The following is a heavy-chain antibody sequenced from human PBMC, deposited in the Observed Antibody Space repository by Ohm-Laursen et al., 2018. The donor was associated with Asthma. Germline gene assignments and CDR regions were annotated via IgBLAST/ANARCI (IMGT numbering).Heavy chain of an antibody. CDR3: ARRATTVTTRGSFWYFDL. CDR1: GFTFSDYY. D-gene: IGHD4-17*01. Sequence: SLRLSCSASGFTFSDYYMSWIRQAPGKGLEWVANIKQDGSEKYYVDSVKGRFTISRDNAKNSLYLQMNSLRAEDTAVYYCARRATTVTTRGSFWYFDLWGRGTLVTVSS. J-gene: IGHJ2*01. V-gene: IGHV3-7*01. CDR2: IKQDGSEK.